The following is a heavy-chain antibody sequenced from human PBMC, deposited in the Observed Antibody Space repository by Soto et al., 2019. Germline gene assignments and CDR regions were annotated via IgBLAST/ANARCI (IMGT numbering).Heavy chain of an antibody. Sequence: QVQLQESGPGLVKPSQTLSLTCTVSGGSISSGDYYWSWIRQPPGKGLEWIGYIYYSGSTYYNPSLKSRVNISVDTSKNQFTRKLSSVTAANTAVYYCARVGGFGATTIDYWRQGTLVTVSS. CDR3: ARVGGFGATTIDY. CDR1: GGSISSGDYY. V-gene: IGHV4-30-4*01. CDR2: IYYSGST. D-gene: IGHD3-10*01. J-gene: IGHJ4*02.